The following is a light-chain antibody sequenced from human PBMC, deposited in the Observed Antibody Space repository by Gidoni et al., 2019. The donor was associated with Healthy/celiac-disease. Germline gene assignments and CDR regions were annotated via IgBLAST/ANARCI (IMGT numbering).Light chain of an antibody. CDR1: QSVSSN. Sequence: EIVMTHSPATLSVSPGERATLSCRASQSVSSNLAWYQQKPGQAPRLLISGASTRATGIPARFSGSGSGTEFTLTISSLQSEDFAVYYCQQYNNWPLTFGGGTKVEIK. V-gene: IGKV3-15*01. J-gene: IGKJ4*01. CDR3: QQYNNWPLT. CDR2: GAS.